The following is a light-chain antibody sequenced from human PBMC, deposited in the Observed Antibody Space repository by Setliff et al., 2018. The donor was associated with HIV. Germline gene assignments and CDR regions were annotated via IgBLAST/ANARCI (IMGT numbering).Light chain of an antibody. CDR2: DNG. CDR3: QVWDSSSDHHV. J-gene: IGLJ1*01. V-gene: IGLV3-21*03. Sequence: YELTQPPPVSVAPGKTARITCGGNNIGSKSVHWYQQKPGQAPVLVVYDNGDRPSGIPERFSGSNSGNTATLTISRVEAGDEADYYCQVWDSSSDHHVFGTGTKVTVL. CDR1: NIGSKS.